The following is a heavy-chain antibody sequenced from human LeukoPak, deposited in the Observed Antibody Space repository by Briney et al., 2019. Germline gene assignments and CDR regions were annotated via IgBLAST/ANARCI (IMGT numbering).Heavy chain of an antibody. CDR2: ISGSGGST. V-gene: IGHV3-23*01. CDR1: GFTFSSYA. Sequence: GGSLRLSCAASGFTFSSYAMSWVRQAPGKGLEWVSAISGSGGSTYYEDSVKGRFTISRDNSKNTLYLQMNSMRAEDTAVYYCAKERYIVVVPAAMVDYWGQGTLVTVSS. CDR3: AKERYIVVVPAAMVDY. D-gene: IGHD2-2*01. J-gene: IGHJ4*02.